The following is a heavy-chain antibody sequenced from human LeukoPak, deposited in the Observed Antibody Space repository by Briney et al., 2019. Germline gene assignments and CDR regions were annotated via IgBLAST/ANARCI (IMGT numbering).Heavy chain of an antibody. Sequence: SSETLSLTCTVSGGSISSYYWSWIRQPPGKGLEWIGEINHSGSTNYNPSLKSRVTISVDTSKNQFSLKLSSVTAADTAVYYCARVGSYAFDIWGQGTMVTVSS. V-gene: IGHV4-34*01. D-gene: IGHD2-2*03. J-gene: IGHJ3*02. CDR1: GGSISSYY. CDR2: INHSGST. CDR3: ARVGSYAFDI.